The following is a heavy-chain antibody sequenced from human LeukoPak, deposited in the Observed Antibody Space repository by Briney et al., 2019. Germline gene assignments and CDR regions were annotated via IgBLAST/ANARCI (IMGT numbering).Heavy chain of an antibody. D-gene: IGHD3-22*01. CDR1: GFTVSSNY. V-gene: IGHV3-53*01. Sequence: GGSLRLSCAASGFTVSSNYMSWVRQAPGKELEWVSVIYSGGSTYYADSVKGRFTISRDNSKNTLYLQMNSLRAEDTAVYYCALRDEDYYDSSGYYGGFDYWGQGTLVTVSS. CDR2: IYSGGST. J-gene: IGHJ4*02. CDR3: ALRDEDYYDSSGYYGGFDY.